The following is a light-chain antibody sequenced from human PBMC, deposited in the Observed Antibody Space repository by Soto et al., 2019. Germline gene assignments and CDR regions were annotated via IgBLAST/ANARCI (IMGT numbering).Light chain of an antibody. CDR3: LLSYSGARV. J-gene: IGLJ3*02. CDR2: NTS. CDR1: TGTVTSGHY. Sequence: QAVVTQEPSLTVSPGGTVTLTCGSSTGTVTSGHYPYWFHQKPGQAPRTLVYNTSDKHSWTPARFSGSLLGGKAALTLSGAQPEDEADFYFLLSYSGARVFGGGTKVTVL. V-gene: IGLV7-46*01.